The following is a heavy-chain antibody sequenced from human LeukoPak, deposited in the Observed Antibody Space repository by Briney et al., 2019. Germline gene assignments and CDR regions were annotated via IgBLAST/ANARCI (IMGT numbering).Heavy chain of an antibody. Sequence: GGSLRLSCAASGFTFDDYAMHWVRQAPGKGLEWVSGISWNSGSIGYADSAKGRFTISRDNAKNSLYLQMNSLRAEDTALYYCAKEVRAMTLCYYYGMDVWGQGTTVTVSS. J-gene: IGHJ6*02. CDR3: AKEVRAMTLCYYYGMDV. D-gene: IGHD2-2*01. CDR1: GFTFDDYA. CDR2: ISWNSGSI. V-gene: IGHV3-9*01.